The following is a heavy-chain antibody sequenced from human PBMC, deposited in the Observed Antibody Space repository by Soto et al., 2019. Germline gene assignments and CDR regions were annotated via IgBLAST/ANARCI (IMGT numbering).Heavy chain of an antibody. V-gene: IGHV4-39*02. CDR2: IYYTGNA. CDR1: GASISSSSSYY. Sequence: SETLSLTFIVSGASISSSSSYYWGWIRQPPGRGLEWIGNIYYTGNAYSSPSLKSRVTMSVDTSNNHFSLKRRFVTAADTAVYDVARATYFFDFWGQGALVPVSS. J-gene: IGHJ4*02. CDR3: ARATYFFDF. D-gene: IGHD2-8*01.